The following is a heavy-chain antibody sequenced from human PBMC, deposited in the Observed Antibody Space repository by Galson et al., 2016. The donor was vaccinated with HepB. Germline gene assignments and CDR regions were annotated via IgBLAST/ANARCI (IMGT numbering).Heavy chain of an antibody. CDR3: AKDLGYSSSSTFDY. CDR2: IWFDGINK. J-gene: IGHJ4*02. D-gene: IGHD6-13*01. CDR1: GFTFSSYG. V-gene: IGHV3-33*03. Sequence: SLRLSCAASGFTFSSYGIHWVRQAPGKGLEWVAGIWFDGINKHYSDSVKGRFTISRENSKNTMFLQMNSLSAEYTAVYHCAKDLGYSSSSTFDYWGQGTLVTVSS.